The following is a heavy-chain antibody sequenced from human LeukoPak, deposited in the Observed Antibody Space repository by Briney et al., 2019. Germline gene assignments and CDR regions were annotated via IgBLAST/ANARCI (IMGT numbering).Heavy chain of an antibody. CDR1: GGSISSYH. D-gene: IGHD5-18*01. V-gene: IGHV4-59*01. Sequence: SETLSLTCTVSGGSISSYHWSWIRQPPGKGLECIGYIYYSGSTHYNPSLKSRVTISVDTSKNQFSLKLSSVTAADTAVYYCASGGYSYGSPWYFDYWGQGTLVTVSS. CDR3: ASGGYSYGSPWYFDY. CDR2: IYYSGST. J-gene: IGHJ4*02.